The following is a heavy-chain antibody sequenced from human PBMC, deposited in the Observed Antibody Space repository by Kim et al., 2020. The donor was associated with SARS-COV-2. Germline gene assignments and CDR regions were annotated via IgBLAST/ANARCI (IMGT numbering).Heavy chain of an antibody. D-gene: IGHD3-10*01. J-gene: IGHJ4*02. Sequence: GGSLRLSCAASGFTFTTYGIHWVRQAPGKGLEWVAISSFDGSDDYSDSVKGRFTISRDNSKNTVYLQMNSLRPEDTALYYCAKDFGPFAQYYYASGSPFGLDYWGQGTLVTVSP. CDR2: SSFDGSDD. CDR3: AKDFGPFAQYYYASGSPFGLDY. CDR1: GFTFTTYG. V-gene: IGHV3-30*18.